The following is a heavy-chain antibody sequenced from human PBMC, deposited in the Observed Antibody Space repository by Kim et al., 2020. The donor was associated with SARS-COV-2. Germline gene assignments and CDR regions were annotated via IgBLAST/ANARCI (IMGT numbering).Heavy chain of an antibody. D-gene: IGHD3-10*01. J-gene: IGHJ5*02. V-gene: IGHV3-11*03. CDR2: ISGDSGHI. CDR1: GFTLSDYY. CDR3: ARRGLTYGGHWFGP. Sequence: GGSLRLSCAASGFTLSDYYMSWIRQTPGKGLEWVSSISGDSGHIDYARSAKGRFTISRDNANNSLFLQMHSLRAEDTATYYCARRGLTYGGHWFGPWGQGTLVTVSS.